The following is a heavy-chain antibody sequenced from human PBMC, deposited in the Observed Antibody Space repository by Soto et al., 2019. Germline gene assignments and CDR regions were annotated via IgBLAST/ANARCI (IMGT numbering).Heavy chain of an antibody. CDR1: EFTFSSYA. CDR2: ISYDGSVK. Sequence: QVQLVESGGGVVQPGRSLRLSCAASEFTFSSYAMHWVRQAPGKGLEWVAVISYDGSVKYYADSVKGRFTISRDNSKNTLYLQMNSLRAEDTALYYRERFSVDSSGTYFDSWGQGTLVTVSS. CDR3: ERFSVDSSGTYFDS. J-gene: IGHJ4*02. V-gene: IGHV3-30-3*01. D-gene: IGHD3-22*01.